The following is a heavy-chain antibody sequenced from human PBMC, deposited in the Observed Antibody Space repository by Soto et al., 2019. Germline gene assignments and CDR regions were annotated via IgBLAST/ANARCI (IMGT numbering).Heavy chain of an antibody. CDR2: MNAKSGDT. J-gene: IGHJ6*02. D-gene: IGHD3-16*01. V-gene: IGHV1-8*01. Sequence: QAHLEQSGAELKRPGASVKVSCKASGYTFSDFDINWLRQASGQGPEWMGWMNAKSGDTFFAQRFQGIFNMNWDTSLSTAYVDVGSLTSDDTAIYYCARGNPFNYAGFDVWGQGTTVAVSS. CDR3: ARGNPFNYAGFDV. CDR1: GYTFSDFD.